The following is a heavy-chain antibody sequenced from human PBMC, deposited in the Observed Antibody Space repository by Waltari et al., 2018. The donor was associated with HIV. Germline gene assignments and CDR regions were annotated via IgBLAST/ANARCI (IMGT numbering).Heavy chain of an antibody. V-gene: IGHV4-4*07. CDR3: ARGDYDTDVHQWYFDV. J-gene: IGHJ2*01. CDR2: IFTSGRT. Sequence: QARLQESGPGLVRPSETLSLTCSVSDASLRHSYWGWVRHPAGKSLDWLGHIFTSGRTDYNPSLSGRVTLSIDTDKNQFSLKLTSVTAADTAVYYCARGDYDTDVHQWYFDVWGRGTLVTVSS. D-gene: IGHD3-9*01. CDR1: DASLRHSY.